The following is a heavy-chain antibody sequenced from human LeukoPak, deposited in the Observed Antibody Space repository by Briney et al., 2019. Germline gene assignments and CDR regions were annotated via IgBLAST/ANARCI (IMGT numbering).Heavy chain of an antibody. D-gene: IGHD2-8*01. V-gene: IGHV1-69*13. CDR1: GYTFTSYG. CDR3: ARSQEEMGFDY. CDR2: IIPIFGTA. J-gene: IGHJ4*02. Sequence: GASVKVSCKASGYTFTSYGISWVRQAPGQGLEWMGGIIPIFGTANYAQKFQGRVTITADESTSTAYMELSSLRSEDTAVYYCARSQEEMGFDYWGQGTLVTVSS.